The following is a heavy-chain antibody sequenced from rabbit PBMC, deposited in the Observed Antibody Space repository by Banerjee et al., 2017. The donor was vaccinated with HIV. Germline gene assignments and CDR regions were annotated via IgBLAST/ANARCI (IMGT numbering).Heavy chain of an antibody. V-gene: IGHV1S45*01. J-gene: IGHJ4*01. CDR2: IYAGSSGST. D-gene: IGHD2-1*01. Sequence: EQLVESGGGLVQPAGSLTLTCKASGFSFSDRDVMCWVRQAPGKGLEWIACIYAGSSGSTAYASWAKGRFTISKTSSTTVTLQMTSLTAADTATYFCARGSATMTMVITGYYLYLWGPGTLGHRL. CDR3: ARGSATMTMVITGYYLYL. CDR1: GFSFSDRDV.